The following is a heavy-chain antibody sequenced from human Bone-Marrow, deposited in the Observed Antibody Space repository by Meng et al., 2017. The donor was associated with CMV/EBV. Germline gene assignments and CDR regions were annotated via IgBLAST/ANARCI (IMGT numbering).Heavy chain of an antibody. V-gene: IGHV4-59*01. J-gene: IGHJ5*02. CDR2: IYYSGRT. D-gene: IGHD6-6*01. Sequence: SETLSLTCTVSGDSISNYYWSWIRQPPGRGLEWIGYIYYSGRTNYSPSLESRVTISIDTSKNQFSLKLTSVTAADTAVYYCAKVPSGLAGRPWWFGPWGQGTLVTVSS. CDR1: GDSISNYY. CDR3: AKVPSGLAGRPWWFGP.